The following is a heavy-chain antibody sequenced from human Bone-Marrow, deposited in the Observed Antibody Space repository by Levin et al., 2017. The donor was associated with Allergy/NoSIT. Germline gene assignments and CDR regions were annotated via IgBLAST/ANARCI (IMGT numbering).Heavy chain of an antibody. CDR1: GFTFSSYA. Sequence: SCAASGFTFSSYAMHWVRQAPGKGLEWVAVISYDGSNKYYADSVKGRFTISRDNSKNTLYLQMNSLRAEDTAVYYCARDFRGRNNFDYWGQGTLVTVSS. CDR3: ARDFRGRNNFDY. D-gene: IGHD1/OR15-1a*01. CDR2: ISYDGSNK. J-gene: IGHJ4*02. V-gene: IGHV3-30-3*01.